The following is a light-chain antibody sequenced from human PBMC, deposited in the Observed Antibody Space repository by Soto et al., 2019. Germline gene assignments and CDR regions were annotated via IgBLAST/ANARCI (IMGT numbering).Light chain of an antibody. V-gene: IGKV3-15*01. CDR2: DAS. J-gene: IGKJ1*01. CDR3: QQFNNWPRT. Sequence: EIAMTQSPATLSVSPGERATLSCRASQSVSSKLAWYQQKPGQAPRLLIYDASTRATGIPARSSGSGSGTEFTLTISSLQSEDFAVYYCQQFNNWPRTFGQGTKVEIK. CDR1: QSVSSK.